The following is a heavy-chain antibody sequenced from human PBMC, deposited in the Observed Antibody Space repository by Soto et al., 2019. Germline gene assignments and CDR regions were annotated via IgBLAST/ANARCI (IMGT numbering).Heavy chain of an antibody. J-gene: IGHJ4*02. CDR3: ARYRVEMATITRYYFDY. V-gene: IGHV1-18*01. D-gene: IGHD5-12*01. Sequence: ASVKVSCKASGYTFTSYGISWVRQAPGQGLEWMGWIGAYNGNTNYAQKLQGRVTMTTDTSTSTAYMELRSLRSDDTAVYYCARYRVEMATITRYYFDYWGQGTLVTVSS. CDR2: IGAYNGNT. CDR1: GYTFTSYG.